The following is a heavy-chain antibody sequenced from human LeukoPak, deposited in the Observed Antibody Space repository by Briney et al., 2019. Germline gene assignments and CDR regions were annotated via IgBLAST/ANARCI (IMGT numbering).Heavy chain of an antibody. V-gene: IGHV4-34*01. J-gene: IGHJ4*02. CDR1: GGSFSGYY. Sequence: SETLSLTCAVYGGSFSGYYWSWIRQPPGKGLEWIGEINHSGSTNYNPSLKSRVTISVDTSKNQFSLKLSSVTAADTAVYYCGRRRRNFIAVAGYFDYWGQGTLVTVSS. D-gene: IGHD6-19*01. CDR3: GRRRRNFIAVAGYFDY. CDR2: INHSGST.